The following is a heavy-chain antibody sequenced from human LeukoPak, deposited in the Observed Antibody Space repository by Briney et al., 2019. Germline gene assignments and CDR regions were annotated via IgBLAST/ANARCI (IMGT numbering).Heavy chain of an antibody. Sequence: GASVKVSCKVSGYTLTELSMHWVRRAPGKGLEWMGGFDPEDGETIYAQKFQGRVTMTEDTSTDTAYMELSSLRSEDTAVYYCATTPHVLRFLEWLLPPPYHWFDPWGQGTLVTVSS. CDR3: ATTPHVLRFLEWLLPPPYHWFDP. D-gene: IGHD3-3*01. J-gene: IGHJ5*02. V-gene: IGHV1-24*01. CDR2: FDPEDGET. CDR1: GYTLTELS.